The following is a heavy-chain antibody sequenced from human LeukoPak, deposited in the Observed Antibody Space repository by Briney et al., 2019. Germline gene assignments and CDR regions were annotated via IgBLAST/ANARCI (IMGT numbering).Heavy chain of an antibody. CDR3: ARGTAAAGIHY. CDR1: GFTFSSYA. CDR2: ISGSGGST. Sequence: GGSLRLSCAASGFTFSSYAMSWVRQAPGKGLEWVPAISGSGGSTYYADSVKGRFTISRDNSKNTLYLQMNSLRAEDTAVYYCARGTAAAGIHYWGQGTLVTVSS. D-gene: IGHD6-13*01. J-gene: IGHJ4*02. V-gene: IGHV3-23*01.